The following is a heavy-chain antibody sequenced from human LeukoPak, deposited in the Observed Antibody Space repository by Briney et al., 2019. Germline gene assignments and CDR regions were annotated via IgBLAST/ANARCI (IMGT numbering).Heavy chain of an antibody. CDR3: ARVVFSEAWIDY. V-gene: IGHV3-11*04. CDR1: GFTFSDYS. D-gene: IGHD3-10*01. Sequence: PGGSLRLSCAASGFTFSDYSMSWIRQAPGKGLEWVSYISSSGTTIYYADSVKGRFTISRDNAKNSLYLQMNSLRAEDTAVYYCARVVFSEAWIDYWGQGTLVTVSS. J-gene: IGHJ4*02. CDR2: ISSSGTTI.